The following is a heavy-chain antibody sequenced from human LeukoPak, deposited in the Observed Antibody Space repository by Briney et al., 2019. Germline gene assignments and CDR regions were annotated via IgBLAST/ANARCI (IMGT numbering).Heavy chain of an antibody. CDR3: ARGLTNDILTGYWMNWFDP. D-gene: IGHD3-9*01. J-gene: IGHJ5*02. CDR2: IIPIFGTA. Sequence: SVKVSCTASGGTFSSYAISWVRQAPGQGLEWMGGIIPIFGTANYAQKFQGRVTITADESTSTAYMELSSLRSEDTAVYYCARGLTNDILTGYWMNWFDPWGQGTLVTVSS. CDR1: GGTFSSYA. V-gene: IGHV1-69*13.